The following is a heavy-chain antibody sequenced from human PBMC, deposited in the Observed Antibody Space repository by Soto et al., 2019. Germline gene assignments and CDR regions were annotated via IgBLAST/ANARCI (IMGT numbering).Heavy chain of an antibody. Sequence: HLQLQEAGPGLVKPSETLSLTCTVSGGSISSTTYYWGWIRQPPGKGLEWIGSIYYNGFAYYNPSLKSGVPGSVDTSKAQFSLRLTSVTAADPAVYYCARQDDSWSGSSPVDYWGQGTLVTVSS. D-gene: IGHD3-3*01. CDR3: ARQDDSWSGSSPVDY. CDR1: GGSISSTTYY. J-gene: IGHJ4*02. V-gene: IGHV4-39*01. CDR2: IYYNGFA.